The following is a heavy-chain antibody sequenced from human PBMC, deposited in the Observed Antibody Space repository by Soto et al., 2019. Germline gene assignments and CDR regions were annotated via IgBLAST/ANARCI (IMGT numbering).Heavy chain of an antibody. V-gene: IGHV4-39*01. D-gene: IGHD6-19*01. CDR1: GGSISSSSYY. J-gene: IGHJ4*02. Sequence: QLQLQESGPGLVKPSETLSLTCTVSGGSISSSSYYWGWIRQPPGKGLEWIGSIYYSGSTYYNPSLKSRVTISVDTSKNQFSLKLSSVTAADTAVYYCASVAGTPGGTFDYWGQGTLVTVSS. CDR2: IYYSGST. CDR3: ASVAGTPGGTFDY.